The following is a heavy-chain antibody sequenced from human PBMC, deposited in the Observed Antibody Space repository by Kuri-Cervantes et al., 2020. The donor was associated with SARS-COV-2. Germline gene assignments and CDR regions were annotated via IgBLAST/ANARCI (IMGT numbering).Heavy chain of an antibody. CDR1: GYTFTSYA. D-gene: IGHD3-10*01. Sequence: ASVKVSCKASGYTFTSYAMNWVRQAPGQGLEWMGWISTNTGNPTYAQGFTGRFVFSLDTSVSTAYLQISSLKAEDTAVYYCARRGGITMVRGVMKHWGQGTLVTVSS. V-gene: IGHV7-4-1*02. CDR2: ISTNTGNP. CDR3: ARRGGITMVRGVMKH. J-gene: IGHJ1*01.